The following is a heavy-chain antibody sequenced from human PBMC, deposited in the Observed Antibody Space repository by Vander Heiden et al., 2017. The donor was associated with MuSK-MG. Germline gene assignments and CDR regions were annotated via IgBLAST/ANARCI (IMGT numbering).Heavy chain of an antibody. J-gene: IGHJ4*02. V-gene: IGHV3-7*01. CDR2: INQDGSEE. CDR1: GFTFSSYW. CDR3: ARDWPFEY. Sequence: EVKMVEPGGGLVQPGGPMRLSCAASGFTFSSYWMSWVRQAPGKGLEWVANINQDGSEEYYVDSVKGRFTISRDNAKNSLYLRMNSLRAEDTAVYYCARDWPFEYWGQGALVTVSS.